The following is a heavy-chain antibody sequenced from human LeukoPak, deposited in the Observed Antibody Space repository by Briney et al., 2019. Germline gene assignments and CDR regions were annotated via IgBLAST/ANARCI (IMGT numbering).Heavy chain of an antibody. CDR3: ARDGPLTGSYQRAFDI. J-gene: IGHJ3*02. Sequence: GASVKVSCKASGYTFTSYGISWVRQAPGQGLEWMGWISAYNGNTNYAQKLQGRVTMTTDTSTSTAYMELRSLRSDDTAVYYCARDGPLTGSYQRAFDIWGQGTMVTVSS. CDR2: ISAYNGNT. D-gene: IGHD3-9*01. V-gene: IGHV1-18*01. CDR1: GYTFTSYG.